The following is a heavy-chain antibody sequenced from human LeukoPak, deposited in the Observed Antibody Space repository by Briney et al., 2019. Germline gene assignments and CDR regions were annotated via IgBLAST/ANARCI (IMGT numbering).Heavy chain of an antibody. J-gene: IGHJ4*02. CDR3: AREYDFWSGYYFDY. D-gene: IGHD3-3*01. CDR2: IKQDGSEK. V-gene: IGHV3-7*01. CDR1: GFTFSSYW. Sequence: GGSLRLSCAASGFTFSSYWMSWVRQAPGKGLEWVANIKQDGSEKYYVDSVKGRFTISRDNAKNSLYLQMNSLRAEDTAVYYCAREYDFWSGYYFDYWGQGTLVTVFS.